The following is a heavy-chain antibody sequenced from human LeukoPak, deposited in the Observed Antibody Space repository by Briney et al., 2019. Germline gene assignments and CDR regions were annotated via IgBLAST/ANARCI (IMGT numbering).Heavy chain of an antibody. J-gene: IGHJ4*02. CDR3: AKDPSDQGYFDY. CDR2: ISGSGGST. Sequence: GGSLRLSCAASGFTFSSYAMSWVRQAPGKGLEWVSTISGSGGSTYYADSVKGRFTISRDNSKDTLYLQMNSLRAEDTAVYYCAKDPSDQGYFDYWGQGTLVTVSS. CDR1: GFTFSSYA. V-gene: IGHV3-23*01. D-gene: IGHD1-26*01.